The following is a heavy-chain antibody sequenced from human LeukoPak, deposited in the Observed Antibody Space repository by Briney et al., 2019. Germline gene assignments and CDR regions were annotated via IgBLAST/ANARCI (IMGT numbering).Heavy chain of an antibody. CDR1: GFTFSSNW. D-gene: IGHD1-26*01. J-gene: IGHJ4*02. CDR2: TDSDGSRT. CDR3: ARGLYSGSSYTKGY. V-gene: IGHV3-74*01. Sequence: GGSLRLSCAASGFTFSSNWMHWVRQVPGKGLVWVSRTDSDGSRTTYADSVKGRFTISRDNAKNTLFLQMNSLRAEDTAVYYCARGLYSGSSYTKGYWGQGTLVTVSS.